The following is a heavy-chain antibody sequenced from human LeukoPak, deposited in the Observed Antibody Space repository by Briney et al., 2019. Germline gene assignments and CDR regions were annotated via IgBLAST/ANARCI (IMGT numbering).Heavy chain of an antibody. V-gene: IGHV4-38-2*02. CDR2: SGST. Sequence: PSETLSLTCSVSGYSISSGYYWGWIRQPPGKGLGWIGSGSTYYNPSLKSRVTISVDTSKNQFSLKLSSVTAADTAVYYCARAGDLMIVAMGAFDIWGQGTMVIGSS. J-gene: IGHJ3*02. CDR3: ARAGDLMIVAMGAFDI. D-gene: IGHD3-22*01. CDR1: GYSISSGYY.